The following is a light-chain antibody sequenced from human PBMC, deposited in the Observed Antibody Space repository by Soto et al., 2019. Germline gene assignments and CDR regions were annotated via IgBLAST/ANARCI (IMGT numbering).Light chain of an antibody. CDR3: SSYTGRSTPV. V-gene: IGLV2-14*01. Sequence: QSALTQPASVSGSPGQSITISCTGTSSDVGGYNYVSWYQQHPGKAPKLMIYDVSSRPSGVSNRFSGSKSGNTASLTISGLQAEDEADYYCSSYTGRSTPVFGAGTKLTVL. CDR2: DVS. J-gene: IGLJ2*01. CDR1: SSDVGGYNY.